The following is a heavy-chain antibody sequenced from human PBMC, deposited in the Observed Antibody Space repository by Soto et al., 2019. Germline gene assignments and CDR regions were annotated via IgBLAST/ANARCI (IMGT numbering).Heavy chain of an antibody. Sequence: PGGSLRLSCAASGFTFSSYAMHWVRQAPGKGLEWVAVISYDGSNKYYADSVKGRFTISRDNSKNTLYLQMNSLRAEDTAVYYCARDPYFDYWGQGTLVTVSS. CDR3: ARDPYFDY. CDR2: ISYDGSNK. V-gene: IGHV3-30-3*01. CDR1: GFTFSSYA. J-gene: IGHJ4*02.